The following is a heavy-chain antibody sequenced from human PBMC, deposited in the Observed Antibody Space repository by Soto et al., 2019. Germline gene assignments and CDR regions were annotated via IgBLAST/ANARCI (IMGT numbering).Heavy chain of an antibody. CDR3: ARHVSGYDYRRFDY. CDR1: GGSISSSSYY. V-gene: IGHV4-39*01. J-gene: IGHJ4*02. D-gene: IGHD5-12*01. CDR2: IYYSGST. Sequence: PSETLSLTCTVSGGSISSSSYYWGWIRQPPGKGLEWIGSIYYSGSTYYNPSLKSRVTISVDTSKNQFSLKLSSVTAADTAVYYCARHVSGYDYRRFDYWGQGTLVTVSS.